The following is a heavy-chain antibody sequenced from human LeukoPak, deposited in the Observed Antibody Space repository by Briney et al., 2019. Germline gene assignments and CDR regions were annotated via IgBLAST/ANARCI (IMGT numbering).Heavy chain of an antibody. D-gene: IGHD2-21*02. CDR3: AKDRNTYCGGDCYHFDY. V-gene: IGHV3-30*18. CDR2: ISYDGSNK. CDR1: GFTFSSYE. J-gene: IGHJ4*02. Sequence: PGGSLRLSCAAFGFTFSSYEMNWVRQAPGKGLEWVAVISYDGSNKYYADSVKGRFTISRDNSKNTLYLQMNSLRAEDTAVYYCAKDRNTYCGGDCYHFDYWGQGTLVTVSS.